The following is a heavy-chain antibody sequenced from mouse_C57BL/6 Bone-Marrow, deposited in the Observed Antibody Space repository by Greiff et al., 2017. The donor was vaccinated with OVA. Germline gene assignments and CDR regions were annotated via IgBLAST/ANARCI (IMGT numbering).Heavy chain of an antibody. CDR1: GYAFTNYL. J-gene: IGHJ3*01. CDR2: IIPGSGGT. CDR3: AREGAYYSNGFAY. D-gene: IGHD2-5*01. Sequence: QVQLQQSGAELVRPGTSVKVSCKASGYAFTNYLIEWVKQRPGQGLEWIGVIIPGSGGTNYNEKFKGKATLTADNSSSPAYMQLNSLTSEDSAVYFGAREGAYYSNGFAYWGQGTLVTVSA. V-gene: IGHV1-54*01.